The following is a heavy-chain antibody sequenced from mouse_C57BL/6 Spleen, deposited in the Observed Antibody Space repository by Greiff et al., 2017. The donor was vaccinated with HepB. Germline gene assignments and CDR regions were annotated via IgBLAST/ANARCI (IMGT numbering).Heavy chain of an antibody. CDR1: GYTFTDYY. D-gene: IGHD1-1*01. Sequence: EVQLQQSGPELVKPGASVKISCKASGYTFTDYYMNWVKQSHGKSLEWIGDINPNNGGTSYNQKFKGKATLTVDKSSSTAYMELRSLTSEDSAVYYCARKGRYGSTLYAMDYWGQGTSVTVSS. CDR2: INPNNGGT. V-gene: IGHV1-26*01. J-gene: IGHJ4*01. CDR3: ARKGRYGSTLYAMDY.